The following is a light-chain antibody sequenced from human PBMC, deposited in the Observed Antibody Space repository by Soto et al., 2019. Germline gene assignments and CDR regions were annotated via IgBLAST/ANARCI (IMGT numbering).Light chain of an antibody. CDR2: AAS. CDR1: QGISSW. J-gene: IGKJ4*01. V-gene: IGKV3-11*01. CDR3: QQRNIRPPA. Sequence: EIVLTQSPGTLSPSPGERVTLSCRASQGISSWLAWYQQKPGQAPSLLIYAASNWDTGIPVRFTGSKSGTDFTLTISGLQPEDFAIYYCQQRNIRPPAFGGGAKVDIK.